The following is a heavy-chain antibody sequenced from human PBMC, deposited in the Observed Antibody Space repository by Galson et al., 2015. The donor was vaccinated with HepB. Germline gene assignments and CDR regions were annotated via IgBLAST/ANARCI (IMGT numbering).Heavy chain of an antibody. CDR2: INTNTGNP. Sequence: SVKVSCKASGYTLTNYAINWLRQAPGQGLEWMGWINTNTGNPTYAQGFTGRIVFSLDTSVSTSYLQITSLKPEDTAVYYCARDAVTTMPGWFDPWGQGTLVTVSS. CDR1: GYTLTNYA. D-gene: IGHD2-21*02. CDR3: ARDAVTTMPGWFDP. V-gene: IGHV7-4-1*02. J-gene: IGHJ5*02.